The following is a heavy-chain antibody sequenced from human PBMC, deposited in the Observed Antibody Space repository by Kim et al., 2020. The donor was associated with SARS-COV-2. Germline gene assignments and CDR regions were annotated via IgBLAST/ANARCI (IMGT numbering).Heavy chain of an antibody. CDR1: GFTFSSYW. CDR3: ARVMPHDYGDYFDY. CDR2: INSDGSST. D-gene: IGHD4-17*01. Sequence: GGSLRLSCAASGFTFSSYWMHWVRQAPGKGLVWVSRINSDGSSTSYADSVKGRFTISRDNAKNTLYLQMNSLRAEDTAVYYCARVMPHDYGDYFDYWGQGTLVTVSS. J-gene: IGHJ4*02. V-gene: IGHV3-74*01.